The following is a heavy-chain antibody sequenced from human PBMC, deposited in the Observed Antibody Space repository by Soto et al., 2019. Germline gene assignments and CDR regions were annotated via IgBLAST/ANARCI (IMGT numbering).Heavy chain of an antibody. CDR2: ISWNSGSI. V-gene: IGHV3-9*01. J-gene: IGHJ4*02. D-gene: IGHD3-9*01. Sequence: EVQLVESGGGLVQPGRSLRLSCAASGFTFDDYAMHWVRQAPGKGLEWDSGISWNSGSIGYADSVKGRFTISRDNAKNSLYLQMNSLRAEDTALYYCAKGAWGSRYFDWLAGDYWGQGTLVTVSS. CDR1: GFTFDDYA. CDR3: AKGAWGSRYFDWLAGDY.